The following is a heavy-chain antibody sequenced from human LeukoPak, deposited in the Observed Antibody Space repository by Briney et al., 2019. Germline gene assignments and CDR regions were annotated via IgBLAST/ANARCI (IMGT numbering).Heavy chain of an antibody. J-gene: IGHJ4*02. Sequence: TSETLSLTCTVSGGSIGSYYWNWIRQPPGKGLEWIGYIYYSGTTNYIPSLKSRVTISVDTSKNQFSLKLSSVTAADTAVYYCARGVYIAAAQYGYWGQGTLVTVSS. D-gene: IGHD6-13*01. CDR3: ARGVYIAAAQYGY. V-gene: IGHV4-59*01. CDR1: GGSIGSYY. CDR2: IYYSGTT.